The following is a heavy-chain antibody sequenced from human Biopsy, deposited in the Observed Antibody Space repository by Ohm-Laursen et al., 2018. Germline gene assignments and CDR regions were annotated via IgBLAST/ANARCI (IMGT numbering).Heavy chain of an antibody. CDR1: GGSFSGTY. CDR3: ARGEYYAYWSGARKLNYFDY. CDR2: INNRGSP. D-gene: IGHD3-3*01. J-gene: IGHJ4*02. V-gene: IGHV4-34*01. Sequence: SDTLSLTCTVSGGSFSGTYGSWIRQTPGKGREWIGEINNRGSPRYNPSFESRVTISVDTSKNQSSLNLFSVTAADAARYFCARGEYYAYWSGARKLNYFDYWGQGTLVIVSS.